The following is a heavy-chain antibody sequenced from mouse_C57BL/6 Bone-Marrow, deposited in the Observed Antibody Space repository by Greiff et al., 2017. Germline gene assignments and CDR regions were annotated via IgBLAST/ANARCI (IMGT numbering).Heavy chain of an antibody. CDR1: GYTFTSYT. CDR3: AREGDESNCYWYFEG. Sequence: QVHVKQSGAELARPGASVKMSCKASGYTFTSYTMHWVKQRPGQGLEWIGYINPSSGYTKYNQTFKDKATLTADKSSSTAYMHLGSLTSEDSAVYYGAREGDESNCYWYFEGWGTGRTGTV. D-gene: IGHD2-5*01. V-gene: IGHV1-4*01. CDR2: INPSSGYT. J-gene: IGHJ1*03.